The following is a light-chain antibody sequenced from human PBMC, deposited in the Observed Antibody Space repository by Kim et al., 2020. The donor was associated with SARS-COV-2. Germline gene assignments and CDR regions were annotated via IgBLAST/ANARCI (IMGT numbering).Light chain of an antibody. Sequence: EIVLTQSPATLSLSPGERATLSCRASQSVSSYLAWYQQKPGQAPRLLIYDASNRATGIPARFSGSGSGTDFTLTISSLEPEDFAVYYCQQHNNWPPITFGQGT. CDR3: QQHNNWPPIT. J-gene: IGKJ5*01. CDR2: DAS. CDR1: QSVSSY. V-gene: IGKV3-11*01.